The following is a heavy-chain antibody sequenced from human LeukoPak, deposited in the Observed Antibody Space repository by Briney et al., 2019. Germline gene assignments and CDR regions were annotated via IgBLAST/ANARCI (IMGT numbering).Heavy chain of an antibody. V-gene: IGHV4-34*01. CDR1: GGSFSSYY. J-gene: IGHJ4*02. Sequence: SETLSLTCAVFGGSFSSYYWSWIRQPPGKGLQWIGEINHSGSTNYNPSLKSRVTISVDTSKNQFSLRLSSVTAADTAVYFCARCRDGYPPFDYWGQGTLVTVSS. CDR3: ARCRDGYPPFDY. CDR2: INHSGST. D-gene: IGHD5-24*01.